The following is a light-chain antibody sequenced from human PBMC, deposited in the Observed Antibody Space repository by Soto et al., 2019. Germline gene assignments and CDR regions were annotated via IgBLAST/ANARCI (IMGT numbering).Light chain of an antibody. CDR1: SSDIGRYEF. CDR2: EVT. CDR3: SSYTSSSTLYV. V-gene: IGLV2-8*01. Sequence: QSALTQPPSASGSLGQSVTISCTGTSSDIGRYEFVSWYQHHPGKAPKLIIYEVTERPSGVPDRFSGSKSGNTASLTVSGLQADDEADYYCSSYTSSSTLYVFGTGTKLTVL. J-gene: IGLJ1*01.